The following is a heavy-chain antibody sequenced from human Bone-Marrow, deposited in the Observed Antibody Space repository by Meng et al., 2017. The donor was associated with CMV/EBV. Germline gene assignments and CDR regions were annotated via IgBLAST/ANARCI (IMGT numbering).Heavy chain of an antibody. CDR1: GFSFSSYN. CDR2: ISYDGSNK. J-gene: IGHJ4*02. CDR3: ARDRLEYCSSTSCLFVDY. Sequence: GESLKISCAAAGFSFSSYNMNWVRQAPGKGLEWVAVISYDGSNKYYADSVKGRFTISRDNSKNTLYLQMNSLRAEDTAVYYCARDRLEYCSSTSCLFVDYWGQGTLVTVSS. V-gene: IGHV3-30-3*01. D-gene: IGHD2-2*01.